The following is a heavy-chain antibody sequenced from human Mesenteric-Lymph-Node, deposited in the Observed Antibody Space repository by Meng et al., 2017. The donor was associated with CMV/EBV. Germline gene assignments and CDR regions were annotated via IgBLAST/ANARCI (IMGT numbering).Heavy chain of an antibody. V-gene: IGHV1-46*01. Sequence: ASVKVSCKASGYTFTSYYMHWLRQAPGQGLEWMGIIHPSDGIISYAQRLQGRVTMTSDTSTSTIYMELSSLRSEDTAVYYCAKDKGIFGAGQLRYHFDYWGQGTLVTVSS. CDR1: GYTFTSYY. D-gene: IGHD3-3*01. CDR2: IHPSDGII. CDR3: AKDKGIFGAGQLRYHFDY. J-gene: IGHJ4*02.